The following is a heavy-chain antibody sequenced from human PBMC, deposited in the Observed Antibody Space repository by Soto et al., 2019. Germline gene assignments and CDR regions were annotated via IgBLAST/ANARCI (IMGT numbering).Heavy chain of an antibody. CDR1: GYTFTSYG. CDR3: ARDPQVLLCGEDTHYYYYYMDV. D-gene: IGHD2-15*01. V-gene: IGHV1-18*01. J-gene: IGHJ6*03. Sequence: QVQLVQSGAEVKKPGASVKVSCKASGYTFTSYGISWVRQAPGQGLEWMGWISAYNGNTDHAQKLQGRVTMTTDTSTSTVYMELRSLRSDDTAVYYCARDPQVLLCGEDTHYYYYYMDVWGKGTTVTVSS. CDR2: ISAYNGNT.